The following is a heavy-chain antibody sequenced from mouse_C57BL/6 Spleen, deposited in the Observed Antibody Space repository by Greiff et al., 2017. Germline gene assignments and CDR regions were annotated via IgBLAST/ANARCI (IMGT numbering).Heavy chain of an antibody. V-gene: IGHV5-9-1*02. CDR1: GFTFSSYA. D-gene: IGHD2-3*01. CDR2: ISSGGDYI. J-gene: IGHJ2*01. Sequence: EVHLVESGEGLVKPGGSLKLSCAASGFTFSSYAMSWVRQTPEKRLEWVAYISSGGDYIYYADTVKGRFTISRDNARNTLYLQMSSLKSEDTAMYYCTREGYSYYFDYWGQGTTLTVSS. CDR3: TREGYSYYFDY.